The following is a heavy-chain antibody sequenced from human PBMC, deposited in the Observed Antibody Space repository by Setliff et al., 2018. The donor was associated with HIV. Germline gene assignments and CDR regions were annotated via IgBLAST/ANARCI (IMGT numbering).Heavy chain of an antibody. CDR1: GYKFNIFG. J-gene: IGHJ5*02. CDR2: ISGNNRIT. CDR3: ARGGPARVALLYWFDP. V-gene: IGHV1-18*01. D-gene: IGHD2-21*01. Sequence: GASVKVSCKTSGYKFNIFGVSWVRQAPGQGLEWMGWISGNNRITYYAQNFQSRVTMTTDTPTSTVYMELRNLRSDDTAVYFCARGGPARVALLYWFDPWGQGTLVTVSS.